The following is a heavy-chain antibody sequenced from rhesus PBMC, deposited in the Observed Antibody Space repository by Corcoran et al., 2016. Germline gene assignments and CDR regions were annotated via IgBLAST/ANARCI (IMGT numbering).Heavy chain of an antibody. Sequence: QLQLQESGPGLVKPSETLSVTCAVSGGSISSSYWSWLRQAPGKGLAWIGYIYGSVSSTNYNPSLKSRVTLSVDTSKNQLSLKLSAVTTADTAVYYCARDRGPGAYWGQGVLVTVSS. CDR1: GGSISSSY. D-gene: IGHD3-9*01. V-gene: IGHV4-169*02. CDR3: ARDRGPGAY. CDR2: IYGSVSST. J-gene: IGHJ4*01.